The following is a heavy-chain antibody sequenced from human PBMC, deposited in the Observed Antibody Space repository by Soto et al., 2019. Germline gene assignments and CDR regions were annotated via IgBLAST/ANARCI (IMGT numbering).Heavy chain of an antibody. V-gene: IGHV1-58*01. CDR3: AADPPGGNKCYWYFDL. CDR1: GFTFTSSA. D-gene: IGHD2-15*01. J-gene: IGHJ2*01. CDR2: IVVGSGNT. Sequence: QMQLVQSGPEVKKPGTSVKVSCKASGFTFTSSAVQWVRQVRGQRLEWIGWIVVGSGNTNYAQKFQERVTITRDMSTSTAYMELSSLRSEDTAVYYCAADPPGGNKCYWYFDLWGRGTLVTVSS.